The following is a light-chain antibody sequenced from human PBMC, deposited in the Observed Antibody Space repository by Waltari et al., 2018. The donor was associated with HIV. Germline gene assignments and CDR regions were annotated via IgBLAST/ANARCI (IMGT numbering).Light chain of an antibody. CDR1: QSVLYTANSKKY. J-gene: IGKJ5*01. CDR3: QEYLDLAVT. V-gene: IGKV4-1*01. CDR2: WAS. Sequence: DIVVTQSPDSLAVSLGERATINCKSSQSVLYTANSKKYLSWYQQKPGQPPKLLIYWASDRASGVPDRFSGSGSGTDFSLTVSSLQPEDVAVYYGQEYLDLAVTFGQGTRLEIK.